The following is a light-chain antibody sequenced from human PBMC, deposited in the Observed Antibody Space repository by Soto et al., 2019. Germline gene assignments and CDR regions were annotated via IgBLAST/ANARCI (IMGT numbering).Light chain of an antibody. CDR1: QSIMSW. V-gene: IGKV1-5*03. CDR3: QQYKSYWT. J-gene: IGKJ1*01. CDR2: KAS. Sequence: DIQMTHSPSTLSASVGDRVTITCRASQSIMSWLAWYQQKPGKAPKLLIYKASDLDVGVPSRFAGSGSGTEFTLTISSLQPNDFATYYCQQYKSYWTFGQGTKVDI.